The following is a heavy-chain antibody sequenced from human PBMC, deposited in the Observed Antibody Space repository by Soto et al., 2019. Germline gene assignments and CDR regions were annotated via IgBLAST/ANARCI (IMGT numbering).Heavy chain of an antibody. D-gene: IGHD2-8*02. V-gene: IGHV4-30-2*01. CDR2: IYHSGST. Sequence: PSETLSLTCAVSGGSISSGGYSWSWIRQPPGKGLEWIGYIYHSGSTYYNPSLKSRVTISVDRSKNQFSLKLSSVTAADTAVYYCARDQITGLFDYWGQGTLVPVSS. CDR3: ARDQITGLFDY. J-gene: IGHJ4*02. CDR1: GGSISSGGYS.